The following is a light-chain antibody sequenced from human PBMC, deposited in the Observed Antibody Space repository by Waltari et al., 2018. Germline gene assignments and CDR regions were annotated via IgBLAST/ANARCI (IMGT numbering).Light chain of an antibody. CDR2: DAS. CDR3: QQRSNWPPYT. V-gene: IGKV3-11*01. CDR1: QSVGSY. J-gene: IGKJ2*01. Sequence: EIVLTQSPATLSLSPGEGATLSCRASQSVGSYLAWYQQKPGQAPRLLIYDASNRATGIPARFSGSGSGTDFTLTISSLEPEDFAVYYCQQRSNWPPYTFGQGTKLEIK.